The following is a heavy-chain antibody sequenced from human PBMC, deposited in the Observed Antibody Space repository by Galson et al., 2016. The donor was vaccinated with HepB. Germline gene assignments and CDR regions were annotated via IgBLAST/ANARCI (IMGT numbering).Heavy chain of an antibody. CDR2: IYFSGTT. D-gene: IGHD2-8*02. CDR1: GGSISPYF. CDR3: ARDCTGGTCKFAGYDAFDI. V-gene: IGHV4-59*01. J-gene: IGHJ3*02. Sequence: SETLSLTCTVSGGSISPYFWSWIRRPPGKGLEWIAYIYFSGTTNYNPSLKSRVTISLDTSKGQFSLKVTSVTAADSAVYYCARDCTGGTCKFAGYDAFDIWGQGTTVTVSS.